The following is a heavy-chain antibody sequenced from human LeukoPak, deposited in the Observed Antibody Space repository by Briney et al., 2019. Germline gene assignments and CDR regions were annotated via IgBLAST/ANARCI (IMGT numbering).Heavy chain of an antibody. D-gene: IGHD6-19*01. Sequence: SETLSLTCTVSGGSISSSSYYWGWIRQPPGKGLEWIGSIYYSGSTNYNPSLKSRVTISVDTSKKQFSLKLSSVTAADTAVYYCAAQGRYSSGWRADYWGQGTLVTVSS. CDR1: GGSISSSSYY. V-gene: IGHV4-39*07. CDR3: AAQGRYSSGWRADY. J-gene: IGHJ4*02. CDR2: IYYSGST.